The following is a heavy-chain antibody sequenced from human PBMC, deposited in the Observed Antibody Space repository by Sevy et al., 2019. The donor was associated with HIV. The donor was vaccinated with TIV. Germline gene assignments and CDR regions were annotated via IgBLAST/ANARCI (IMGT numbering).Heavy chain of an antibody. CDR1: GFTFSSYA. D-gene: IGHD2-15*01. Sequence: GGSLRLSCAASGFTFSSYAMSWVRQAPGKGLERVSAISGSGGSTYYADSVKGRFTISRDNSKNTLYLQMNSLRAEDTAVYYCAKWGFYCSGGSCYFDYWGQGTLVTVSS. CDR2: ISGSGGST. CDR3: AKWGFYCSGGSCYFDY. J-gene: IGHJ4*02. V-gene: IGHV3-23*01.